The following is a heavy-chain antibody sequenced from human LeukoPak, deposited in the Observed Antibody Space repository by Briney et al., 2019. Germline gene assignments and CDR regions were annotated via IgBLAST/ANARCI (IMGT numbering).Heavy chain of an antibody. CDR3: AKEKYSGGLYYFDF. J-gene: IGHJ4*02. D-gene: IGHD2-21*01. V-gene: IGHV3-74*01. CDR1: GFSFSGHW. Sequence: PGGSLRLSCTASGFSFSGHWMHWARQLPGKGLVWVSRISPTGSTTSYADSVKGRFTVSRDNAKNTLYLQVNNLRAEDTAVYYCAKEKYSGGLYYFDFWGQGTLVTVSS. CDR2: ISPTGSTT.